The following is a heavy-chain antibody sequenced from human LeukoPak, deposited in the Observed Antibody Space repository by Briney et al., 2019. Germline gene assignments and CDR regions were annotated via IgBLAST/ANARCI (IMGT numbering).Heavy chain of an antibody. V-gene: IGHV4-59*01. CDR3: ARDSHYDILTGYYTAFDI. J-gene: IGHJ3*02. D-gene: IGHD3-9*01. Sequence: SETLSLTCTVSGGSINSYYWSWIRQPPGKGLEWIGYIYYSGSTNYNPSLKSRVTISVDTSKNQFSLKLSSVTAADTAVYYCARDSHYDILTGYYTAFDIWGQGTMVTVSS. CDR2: IYYSGST. CDR1: GGSINSYY.